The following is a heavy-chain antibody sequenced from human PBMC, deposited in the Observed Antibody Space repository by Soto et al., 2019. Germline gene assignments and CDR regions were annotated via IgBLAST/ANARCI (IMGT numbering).Heavy chain of an antibody. CDR3: ARKLPSDSIGYQEGKMDY. J-gene: IGHJ4*02. V-gene: IGHV4-31*03. D-gene: IGHD3-22*01. CDR1: GGSISSGGYY. Sequence: SETLSLTCTVSGGSISSGGYYWSWIRQHPGKGLEWIGYIYYSGSTYYNPSLKSRVTISVDTSKNQFSLRLSSVTAADTDVYYCARKLPSDSIGYQEGKMDYWGQGTLVTVSS. CDR2: IYYSGST.